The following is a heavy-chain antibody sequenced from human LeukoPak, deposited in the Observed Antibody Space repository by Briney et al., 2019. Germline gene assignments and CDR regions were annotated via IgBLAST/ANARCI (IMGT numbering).Heavy chain of an antibody. D-gene: IGHD3-10*01. Sequence: GGSLRLSCAASGFTFSSCAMSWVRQAPGKGLEWVSAISGSGGSTYYADSVKGRFTISRDNSKNTLYLQMNSLRAEDTAVYYCAKDFPHYDSGSYYNVVNYYYYGMDVWGQGTTVTVSS. CDR3: AKDFPHYDSGSYYNVVNYYYYGMDV. V-gene: IGHV3-23*01. CDR1: GFTFSSCA. CDR2: ISGSGGST. J-gene: IGHJ6*02.